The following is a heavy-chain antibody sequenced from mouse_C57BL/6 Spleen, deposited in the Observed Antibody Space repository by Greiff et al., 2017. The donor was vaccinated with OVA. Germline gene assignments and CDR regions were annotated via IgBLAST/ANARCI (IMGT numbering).Heavy chain of an antibody. V-gene: IGHV2-9-1*01. Sequence: VQLKESGPGLVAPSQSLSITCTVSGFSLTSYAISWVRQPPGKGLEWLGVIWTGGGTNYNSALKSRLSISKDNSKSQVFVKMNSLQTDDTARYYCARESYYDGPYAMDYWGQGTSVTVSS. J-gene: IGHJ4*01. CDR2: IWTGGGT. D-gene: IGHD1-1*01. CDR3: ARESYYDGPYAMDY. CDR1: GFSLTSYA.